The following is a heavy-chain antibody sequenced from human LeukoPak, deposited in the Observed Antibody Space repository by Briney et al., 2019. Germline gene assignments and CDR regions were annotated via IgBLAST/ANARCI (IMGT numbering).Heavy chain of an antibody. CDR1: GFTFSSYS. CDR3: AREVGYCYDSSGYDAFDI. D-gene: IGHD3-22*01. Sequence: GGSLRLSCAASGFTFSSYSMNWVRQAPGKGLEWVSSISSSSSYIYYADSVKGRFTISRDNAKNSLYLQMNSLRAEDTAVYYCAREVGYCYDSSGYDAFDIWGQGTMVTVSS. V-gene: IGHV3-21*01. CDR2: ISSSSSYI. J-gene: IGHJ3*02.